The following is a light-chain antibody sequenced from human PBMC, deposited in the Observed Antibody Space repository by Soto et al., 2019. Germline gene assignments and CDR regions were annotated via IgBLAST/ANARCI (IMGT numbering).Light chain of an antibody. J-gene: IGKJ5*01. CDR3: QQYSSSPPIT. V-gene: IGKV3-20*01. CDR2: GTS. CDR1: QSVSTSY. Sequence: DIVLTQSPGTLSLSPGERATLSCRASQSVSTSYFAWYQQKPGHAPRLLIYGTSTRATGIPDRFSGSGSGTDFTLTISRLEPEDFAVYFCQQYSSSPPITFGQGTRLEIK.